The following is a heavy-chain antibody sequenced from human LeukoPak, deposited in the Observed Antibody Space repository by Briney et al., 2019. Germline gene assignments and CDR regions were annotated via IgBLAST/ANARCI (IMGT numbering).Heavy chain of an antibody. CDR3: ARVGRYSSSAFDP. J-gene: IGHJ5*02. D-gene: IGHD6-13*01. CDR2: ISSSSSYT. V-gene: IGHV3-11*06. Sequence: PGGSLRLSCAASGFTFSDYYMSWIRQAPGKGLEWVSYISSSSSYTNYADSVRGRFTISRDNAKNSLYLQMNSLRAEDTAVYYCARVGRYSSSAFDPWGKGPLVTVSS. CDR1: GFTFSDYY.